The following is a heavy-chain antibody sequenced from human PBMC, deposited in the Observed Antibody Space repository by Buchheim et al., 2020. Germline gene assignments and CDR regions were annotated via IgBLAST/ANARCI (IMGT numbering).Heavy chain of an antibody. Sequence: QVQLVESGGGVVQPGRSLRLSCAASGFTFSSYAMHWVRQAPGKGLEWVAVISYDGSNKYYADSVKGRFTISRDNSKNTLYLQMNSLRAEDTAVYYCARDNRAGTWINDYCYGMDVWGQGTT. V-gene: IGHV3-30-3*01. CDR2: ISYDGSNK. D-gene: IGHD6-19*01. CDR1: GFTFSSYA. CDR3: ARDNRAGTWINDYCYGMDV. J-gene: IGHJ6*02.